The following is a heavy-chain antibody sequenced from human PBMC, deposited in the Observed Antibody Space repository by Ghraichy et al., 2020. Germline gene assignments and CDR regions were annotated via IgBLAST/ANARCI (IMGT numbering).Heavy chain of an antibody. Sequence: GESLNISCAASGFTFSSYSMNWVRQAPGKGLEWVSSISSSSSYIYYADSVKGRFTISRDNAKNSLYLQMNSLRAEDTAVYYCARDHANYYDSSGYYYYYGMDVWGQGTTVTVSS. CDR3: ARDHANYYDSSGYYYYYGMDV. D-gene: IGHD3-22*01. V-gene: IGHV3-21*01. CDR1: GFTFSSYS. J-gene: IGHJ6*02. CDR2: ISSSSSYI.